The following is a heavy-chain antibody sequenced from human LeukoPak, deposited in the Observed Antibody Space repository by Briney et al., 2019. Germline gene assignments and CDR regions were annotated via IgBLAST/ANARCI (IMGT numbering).Heavy chain of an antibody. V-gene: IGHV3-15*01. CDR3: TTASGSYSHYYYYGMDV. CDR1: GFTFSNAW. Sequence: GGSLRLSCAASGFTFSNAWMSWVRQAPGKGLEWVCRIKSKTDGGTTDYAAPVKGRFTISRDDSKNTLYLQMNSLKTEDTAVYYCTTASGSYSHYYYYGMDVWGQGTTVTVSS. D-gene: IGHD1-26*01. CDR2: IKSKTDGGTT. J-gene: IGHJ6*02.